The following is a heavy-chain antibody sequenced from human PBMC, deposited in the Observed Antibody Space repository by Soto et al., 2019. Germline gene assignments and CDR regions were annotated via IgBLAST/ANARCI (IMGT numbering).Heavy chain of an antibody. V-gene: IGHV3-21*01. CDR2: ISSSGTYI. Sequence: GGSLRLSCAASGFTFSTYSMNWVRQSPGKGLEWVSSISSSGTYIHYADSLKGRFTISRDNAKNSLYLQMISLRAEDTAVYYCARDPSDCSSTSCWGYYALDVWGQGTTVTVSS. D-gene: IGHD2-2*01. CDR3: ARDPSDCSSTSCWGYYALDV. J-gene: IGHJ6*02. CDR1: GFTFSTYS.